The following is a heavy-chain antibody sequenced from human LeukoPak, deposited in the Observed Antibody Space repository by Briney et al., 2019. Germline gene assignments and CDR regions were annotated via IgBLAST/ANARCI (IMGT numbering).Heavy chain of an antibody. D-gene: IGHD6-19*01. Sequence: ASVKVSCKASGGTFSSYAISWVRQAPGQGLEWMGGIIPIFGTANYAQKFQGRVTITADESTSTAYMELSSLRSEDTAVYYCASRGVAGTIDYGGRGTRVTVPS. CDR3: ASRGVAGTIDY. J-gene: IGHJ4*02. V-gene: IGHV1-69*13. CDR2: IIPIFGTA. CDR1: GGTFSSYA.